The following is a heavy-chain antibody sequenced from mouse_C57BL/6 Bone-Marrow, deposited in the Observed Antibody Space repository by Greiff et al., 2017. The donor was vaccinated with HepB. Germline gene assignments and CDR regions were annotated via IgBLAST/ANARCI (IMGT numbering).Heavy chain of an antibody. J-gene: IGHJ1*03. CDR1: GYPFTSYG. D-gene: IGHD1-1*01. CDR3: ARGYGSSYWYFDV. V-gene: IGHV1-81*01. Sequence: QVQLQQSGAELARPGASVKLSCKASGYPFTSYGISWVKQRTGQGLEWIGEIYPRSGNTYYNEKLKGKATLTADKSSSTAYMELRSLTSEDSAVYFCARGYGSSYWYFDVWGTGTTVTVSS. CDR2: IYPRSGNT.